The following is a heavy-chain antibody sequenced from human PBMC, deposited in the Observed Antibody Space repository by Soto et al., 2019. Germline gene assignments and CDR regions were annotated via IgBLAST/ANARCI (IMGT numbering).Heavy chain of an antibody. CDR1: GGTFSSYA. Sequence: ASVKVSCKASGGTFSSYAISWVRQAPGQGLEWMGGIIPIFGTANYAQKFQGRVTITADESTSTAYMELSSLRSEDTAVYYCARDYRDDFWSGYYWLYYYGMDVWGQGTTVTVS. CDR3: ARDYRDDFWSGYYWLYYYGMDV. J-gene: IGHJ6*02. CDR2: IIPIFGTA. V-gene: IGHV1-69*13. D-gene: IGHD3-3*01.